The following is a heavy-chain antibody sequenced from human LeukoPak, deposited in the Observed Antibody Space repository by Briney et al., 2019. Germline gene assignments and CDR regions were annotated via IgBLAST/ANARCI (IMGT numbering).Heavy chain of an antibody. Sequence: SRGSLRLSCAASGFTFSSCGFNWVRQAPGKGLEWVSSIGPTGTDRYYADSVRGRFTISRDNAKNSMYLQMDSLRDEDTAVYYCATETIGRHYDYWGQGTLLTVSS. CDR1: GFTFSSCG. CDR3: ATETIGRHYDY. V-gene: IGHV3-21*01. D-gene: IGHD1-14*01. J-gene: IGHJ4*02. CDR2: IGPTGTDR.